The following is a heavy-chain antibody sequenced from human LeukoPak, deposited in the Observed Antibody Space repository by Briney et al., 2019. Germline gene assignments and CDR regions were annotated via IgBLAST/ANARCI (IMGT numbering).Heavy chain of an antibody. CDR2: IYTSGST. CDR1: GGSTSSYY. CDR3: AKEVDCSSTSCYGNY. V-gene: IGHV4-4*07. Sequence: SETLSLTCTVSGGSTSSYYWSWIRQPPGKGLEWIGRIYTSGSTNYNPSLKSRVTMSVVTSKNQFSLKLSSVTAADTAVYYCAKEVDCSSTSCYGNYWGQGTLVTVSS. J-gene: IGHJ4*02. D-gene: IGHD2-2*01.